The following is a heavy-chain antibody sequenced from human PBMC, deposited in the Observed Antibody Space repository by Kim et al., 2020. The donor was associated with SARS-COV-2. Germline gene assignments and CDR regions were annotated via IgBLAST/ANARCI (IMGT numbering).Heavy chain of an antibody. D-gene: IGHD2-15*01. Sequence: SETLSLTCTVSGGSISSYYWSWIRQPAGKGLEWIGRIYTSGSTNYNPSLKSRVTMSVDTSKNQFSLKLSSVTAADTAVYYCARFGAFGPTSTRYYYYGMDVWGQGTTVTVSS. CDR2: IYTSGST. CDR1: GGSISSYY. CDR3: ARFGAFGPTSTRYYYYGMDV. V-gene: IGHV4-4*07. J-gene: IGHJ6*02.